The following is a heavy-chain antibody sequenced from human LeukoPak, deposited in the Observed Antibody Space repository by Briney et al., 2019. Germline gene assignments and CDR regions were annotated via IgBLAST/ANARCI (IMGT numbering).Heavy chain of an antibody. D-gene: IGHD6-19*01. Sequence: PGGSLRLSCAASGFTFSSYAMSWVRQAPGKGLEWVSGISGSGGTTHYADSVKGRLIISRDNSKNTLYMQMNSLRADDTALYYCAKERSGGWALDYWGQGTLVTVSS. V-gene: IGHV3-23*01. CDR2: ISGSGGTT. CDR3: AKERSGGWALDY. J-gene: IGHJ4*02. CDR1: GFTFSSYA.